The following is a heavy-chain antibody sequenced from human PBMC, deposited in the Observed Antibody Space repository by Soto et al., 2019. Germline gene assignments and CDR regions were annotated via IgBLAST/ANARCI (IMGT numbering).Heavy chain of an antibody. V-gene: IGHV1-69*06. Sequence: QVQLVQSGAEMKMPGSSLKVSCKTSGSIFITYGISWVRQAPGQGLEWMGGIIPFLGKINHAHIFQDRVTITADKATSTVYLELTDLISNDTAVYYCARETAHRGASGRPLLPENFDSWGKGTLVTVSS. CDR3: ARETAHRGASGRPLLPENFDS. J-gene: IGHJ4*02. D-gene: IGHD3-10*01. CDR1: GSIFITYG. CDR2: IIPFLGKI.